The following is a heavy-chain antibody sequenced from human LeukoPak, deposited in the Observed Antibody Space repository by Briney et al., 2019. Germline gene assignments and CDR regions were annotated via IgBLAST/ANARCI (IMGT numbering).Heavy chain of an antibody. CDR1: GFTFSSYW. CDR3: ARGRTPYCGGDCYSYYYYMDV. CDR2: IKQDGSEK. Sequence: GGSLRLSCAASGFTFSSYWMSWVRQAPGKGLEWVANIKQDGSEKYYVDSVKGRFTISRDNAKNSLYLQMNNLRAEDTAVYYCARGRTPYCGGDCYSYYYYMDVWGKGTTVTVSS. V-gene: IGHV3-7*01. D-gene: IGHD2-21*01. J-gene: IGHJ6*03.